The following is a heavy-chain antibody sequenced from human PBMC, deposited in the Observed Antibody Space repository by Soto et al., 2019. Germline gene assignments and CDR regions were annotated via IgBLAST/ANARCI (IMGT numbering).Heavy chain of an antibody. CDR2: VSHDGRNT. CDR1: GFPFRSCA. J-gene: IGHJ4*02. D-gene: IGHD6-19*01. Sequence: PGGSPRVSSTSSGFPFRSCAMVWVRQAPGKGLEWVAVVSHDGRNTHYADSVKGRFTISRDSSKNTVSLEMTSLRAEDTAVYYCAKGGRQWLVTSDFNYWGQGALVTVSS. CDR3: AKGGRQWLVTSDFNY. V-gene: IGHV3-30*18.